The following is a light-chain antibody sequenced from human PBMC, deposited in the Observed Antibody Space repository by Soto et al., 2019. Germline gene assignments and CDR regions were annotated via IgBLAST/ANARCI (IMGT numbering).Light chain of an antibody. CDR1: RDISGY. CDR2: SAS. Sequence: DIQMTQSPSSLSASVGDRVTITCRASRDISGYLAWYQQKPGKVPKLLIYSASTLQSGVPSRFSGSGSGTDFTLTISNLQPEDVATYYCLKFNTAPLTFGQGTRLEIK. CDR3: LKFNTAPLT. J-gene: IGKJ5*01. V-gene: IGKV1-27*01.